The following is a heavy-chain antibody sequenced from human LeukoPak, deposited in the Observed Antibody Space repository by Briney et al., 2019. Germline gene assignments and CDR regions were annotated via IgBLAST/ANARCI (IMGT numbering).Heavy chain of an antibody. CDR2: IFPGDSET. CDR3: AGHQGGFLVY. CDR1: GFSFTNYW. D-gene: IGHD5-12*01. V-gene: IGHV5-51*01. Sequence: GESLKISCKGSGFSFTNYWIAWVRQMPGKGLEWMGIIFPGDSETINSPSFQGQVTISADSSISTAYLQWSSLKASDTAIYYCAGHQGGFLVYWGQGTLVTVSS. J-gene: IGHJ4*02.